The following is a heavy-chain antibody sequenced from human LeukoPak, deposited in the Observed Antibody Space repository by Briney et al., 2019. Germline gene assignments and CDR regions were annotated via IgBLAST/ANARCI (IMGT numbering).Heavy chain of an antibody. Sequence: SETLSLTCAVYGGSFSGYYWSWIRQPPGKGLEWIGEINHSGSTNYNPSLKSRVTISVDTSKNQFSLKLSSVTAADTAVYYCASQKDYWGQGTLVTVSS. CDR1: GGSFSGYY. CDR2: INHSGST. J-gene: IGHJ4*02. CDR3: ASQKDY. V-gene: IGHV4-34*01.